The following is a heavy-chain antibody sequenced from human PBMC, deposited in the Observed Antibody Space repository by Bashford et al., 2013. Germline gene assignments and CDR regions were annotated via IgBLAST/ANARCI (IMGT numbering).Heavy chain of an antibody. D-gene: IGHD2-8*01. J-gene: IGHJ4*02. CDR3: ARSGEMYGVIY. CDR1: GVSISSHY. CDR2: AHSSEIA. V-gene: IGHV4-59*11. Sequence: SETLSLTCSVSGVSISSHYWSWIRQSPGKGLEYIGYAHSSEIAKYSPSLKSRVTISVDTSKSQVSLKLTSVTAADTAVYYCARSGEMYGVIYWGQGPWSPSPQ.